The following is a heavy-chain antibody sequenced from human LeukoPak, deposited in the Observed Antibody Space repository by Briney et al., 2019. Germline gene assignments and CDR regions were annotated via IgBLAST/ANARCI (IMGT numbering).Heavy chain of an antibody. CDR1: GGSFSGYY. J-gene: IGHJ4*02. D-gene: IGHD6-19*01. CDR3: ARAGGIAVAGSS. Sequence: SETLSLTCAVYGGSFSGYYWSWIRQPPGKGRDGIGEINHSGSTNYNPSLKSRVTISVDTSKNQFSLKLSSVTAADTAVYYCARAGGIAVAGSSWGQGTLVTVSS. V-gene: IGHV4-34*01. CDR2: INHSGST.